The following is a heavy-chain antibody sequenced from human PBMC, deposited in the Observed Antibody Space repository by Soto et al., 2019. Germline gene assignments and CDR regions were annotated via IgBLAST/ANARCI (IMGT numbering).Heavy chain of an antibody. J-gene: IGHJ4*02. Sequence: GESLKISCKGSGYSFTNYLIGWVRQMPGKGLESMGIIYPGDSDARYSPSFQGQVTISADKSTSTASLQWSSLKASDTAMYYCARRNGSKYYFDYWGQGTLVTVSS. D-gene: IGHD1-26*01. V-gene: IGHV5-51*01. CDR2: IYPGDSDA. CDR1: GYSFTNYL. CDR3: ARRNGSKYYFDY.